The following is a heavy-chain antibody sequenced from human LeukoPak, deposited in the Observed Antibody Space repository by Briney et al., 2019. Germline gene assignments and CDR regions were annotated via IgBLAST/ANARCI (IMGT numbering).Heavy chain of an antibody. V-gene: IGHV1-2*02. J-gene: IGHJ5*02. D-gene: IGHD6-19*01. CDR3: ARAMDYAVADTGNWFDP. Sequence: GASVKVSCKASGYTFTSYGISWVRQAPGQGLEWMGWINPNSGSTNYAQKFQGRVTMTRDTSISTAYMELSRLRSDDTAVYYCARAMDYAVADTGNWFDPWGQGTLVTVSS. CDR2: INPNSGST. CDR1: GYTFTSYG.